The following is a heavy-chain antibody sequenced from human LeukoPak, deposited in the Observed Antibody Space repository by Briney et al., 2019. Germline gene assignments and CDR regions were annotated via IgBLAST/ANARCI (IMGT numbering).Heavy chain of an antibody. CDR1: GGTFNSYA. D-gene: IGHD6-13*01. J-gene: IGHJ4*02. Sequence: ASVKVSCKASGGTFNSYAISWVRQAPGQGLEWMGWINPNSGGTNYAQKFQGRVTMTRDTSISTAYMELSRLRSDDTAVYYCARELIAGSRPFDYWGQGTLVTVSS. V-gene: IGHV1-2*02. CDR2: INPNSGGT. CDR3: ARELIAGSRPFDY.